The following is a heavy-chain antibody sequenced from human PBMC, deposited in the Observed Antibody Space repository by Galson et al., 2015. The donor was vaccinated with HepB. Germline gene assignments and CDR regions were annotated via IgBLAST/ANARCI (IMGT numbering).Heavy chain of an antibody. Sequence: SVKVSCKASGYTFTSYGISWVRQAPGQGLEWMGWISAYNGNTNYAQKLQGRVTMTTDTSTSTAYMELRSLRSDDTAVYYCARDPRITMIVGAVTTFLSNWFDPWGQGTLVTVSS. CDR3: ARDPRITMIVGAVTTFLSNWFDP. J-gene: IGHJ5*02. V-gene: IGHV1-18*01. D-gene: IGHD3-22*01. CDR1: GYTFTSYG. CDR2: ISAYNGNT.